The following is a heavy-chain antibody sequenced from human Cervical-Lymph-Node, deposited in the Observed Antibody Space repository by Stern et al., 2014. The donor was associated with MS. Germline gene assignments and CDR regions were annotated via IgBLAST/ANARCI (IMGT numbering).Heavy chain of an antibody. Sequence: QVQLVESGPRLVKPSDTLSLTCAVSGSSVSSSHWWGWIRQPPGKGLEWIGYIYYTGSTYQNPSLKSRLTMSLDTSKNQFSLRLTSVTAVDTAVYYCARTFSSSWGYFDYWGQGALVTVSS. J-gene: IGHJ4*02. V-gene: IGHV4-28*01. CDR3: ARTFSSSWGYFDY. CDR2: IYYTGST. CDR1: GSSVSSSHW. D-gene: IGHD6-13*01.